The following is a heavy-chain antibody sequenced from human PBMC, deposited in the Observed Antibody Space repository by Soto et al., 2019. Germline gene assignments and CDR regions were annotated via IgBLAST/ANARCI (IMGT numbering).Heavy chain of an antibody. Sequence: ASVKVPCKASVYTFTGYYMHWVRQAPGQGLEWMGWINPNSGGTNYAQKFQGWVTMTRDTSISTAYMELSRLRSDDTAVYYCARGHMSNDYIWGSYPELNNWFDPWGQGTLVTVSS. CDR1: VYTFTGYY. CDR2: INPNSGGT. D-gene: IGHD3-16*02. J-gene: IGHJ5*02. CDR3: ARGHMSNDYIWGSYPELNNWFDP. V-gene: IGHV1-2*04.